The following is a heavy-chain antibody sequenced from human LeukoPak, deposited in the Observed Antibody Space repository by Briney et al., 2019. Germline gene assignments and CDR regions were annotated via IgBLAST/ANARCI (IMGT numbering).Heavy chain of an antibody. CDR2: IYYSGST. J-gene: IGHJ6*03. CDR1: GDSINRYY. D-gene: IGHD6-6*01. CDR3: ARVYSSSSGFGYYYYYMDV. V-gene: IGHV4-59*01. Sequence: PSETLSLTCTVSGDSINRYYWSWLRQPPGKGLEWIGYIYYSGSTNYNPSLKSRVTISVDTSKNQFSLKLSSVTAADTAVYYCARVYSSSSGFGYYYYYMDVWGKGTTVTVSS.